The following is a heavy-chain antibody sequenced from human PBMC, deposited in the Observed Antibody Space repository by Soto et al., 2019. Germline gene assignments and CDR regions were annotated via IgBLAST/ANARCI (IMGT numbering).Heavy chain of an antibody. D-gene: IGHD6-19*01. V-gene: IGHV4-59*01. Sequence: PXETLSLPFTVSGGSISTYYWSWIRQPPGKGLEWIGYIYYSGSTSYNPSLKSRVTISLDTSKNQFSLKLRSVTAADTAVYYCASDRSTGWDQGYGMDVWGQGTTVTVSS. CDR3: ASDRSTGWDQGYGMDV. J-gene: IGHJ6*02. CDR2: IYYSGST. CDR1: GGSISTYY.